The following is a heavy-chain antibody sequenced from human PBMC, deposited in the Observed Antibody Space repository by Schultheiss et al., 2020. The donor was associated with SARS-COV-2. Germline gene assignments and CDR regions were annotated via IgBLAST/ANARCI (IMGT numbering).Heavy chain of an antibody. CDR1: GFTFSNAW. Sequence: GGSLRLSCAASGFTFSNAWMSWVRQAPGKGLEWVGRIKSKTDGGTTDYAAPVKGRFTISRDDSKNTLYLQMNSLKTEDTAVYYCTTSSYSSSSYVRHRDYYYYGMDVWGQGTTVTVSS. V-gene: IGHV3-15*01. CDR2: IKSKTDGGTT. CDR3: TTSSYSSSSYVRHRDYYYYGMDV. D-gene: IGHD6-6*01. J-gene: IGHJ6*02.